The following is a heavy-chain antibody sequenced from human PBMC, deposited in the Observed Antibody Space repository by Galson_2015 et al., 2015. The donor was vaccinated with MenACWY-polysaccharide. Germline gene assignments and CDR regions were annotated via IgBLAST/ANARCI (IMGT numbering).Heavy chain of an antibody. CDR2: ISWNSGSI. Sequence: SLRLSCAASGFTFDDYAMHWVRQAPGKGLEWVSGISWNSGSIGYADSVKGRFTISRDNAKNSLYLQMNSLRAEDTALYYCAKDMDDFWSGYLLDYRGQGTLVTVSS. D-gene: IGHD3-3*01. CDR3: AKDMDDFWSGYLLDY. V-gene: IGHV3-9*01. CDR1: GFTFDDYA. J-gene: IGHJ4*02.